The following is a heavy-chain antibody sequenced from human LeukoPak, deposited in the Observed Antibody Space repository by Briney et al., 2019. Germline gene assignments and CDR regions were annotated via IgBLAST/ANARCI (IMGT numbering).Heavy chain of an antibody. CDR1: GFTFDDYG. Sequence: PGGSLRLSCAASGFTFDDYGMSWVRQAPGKGLEWVSGINWNGGSTGYADSVKGRFTISRDNAKNSLYLQMNSLRAEDTALYHCARGQAPTTYRPSDYWGQGTLVTVSS. V-gene: IGHV3-20*01. D-gene: IGHD1-26*01. J-gene: IGHJ4*02. CDR3: ARGQAPTTYRPSDY. CDR2: INWNGGST.